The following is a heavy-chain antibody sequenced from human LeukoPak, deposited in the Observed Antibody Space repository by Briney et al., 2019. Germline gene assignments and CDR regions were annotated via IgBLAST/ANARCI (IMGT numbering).Heavy chain of an antibody. CDR3: ATGYSSGWYAFDY. CDR1: GYTLTELS. CDR2: FDPEDGET. D-gene: IGHD6-19*01. Sequence: GASVKVSCEVSGYTLTELSMHWVRQAPGKGLEWMGGFDPEDGETIYAQKFQGRVTMTEDTSTDTAYMELSSLRSEDTAVYYCATGYSSGWYAFDYWGQGTLVTVSS. J-gene: IGHJ4*02. V-gene: IGHV1-24*01.